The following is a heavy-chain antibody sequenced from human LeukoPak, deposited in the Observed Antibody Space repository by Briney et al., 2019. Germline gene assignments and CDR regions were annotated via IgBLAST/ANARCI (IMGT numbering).Heavy chain of an antibody. CDR1: GVSLNNYY. CDR3: ARVDDWNALEY. Sequence: SETLSLTCTVSGVSLNNYYWTWIRQPPGKALEWIGYIYYNGGTNYNPSLKSRVTISVDTSKNQFSLKLNSVTAADTALYYCARVDDWNALEYWGQGILVTVSS. J-gene: IGHJ4*02. D-gene: IGHD1-1*01. CDR2: IYYNGGT. V-gene: IGHV4-59*01.